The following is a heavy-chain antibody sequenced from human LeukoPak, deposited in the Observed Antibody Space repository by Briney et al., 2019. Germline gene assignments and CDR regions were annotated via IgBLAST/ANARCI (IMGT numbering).Heavy chain of an antibody. V-gene: IGHV4-39*07. CDR1: GGSISSSSYY. CDR2: IYYSGST. CDR3: ARDSSIAAARYNWFDP. J-gene: IGHJ5*02. D-gene: IGHD6-13*01. Sequence: PSETLSLTCTVSGGSISSSSYYWGWIRPPPGKGLEWVGSIYYSGSTYYNPSLKSRVTISVDTSKNQFSLKLSSVTAADTAVYYCARDSSIAAARYNWFDPWGQGTLVTVSS.